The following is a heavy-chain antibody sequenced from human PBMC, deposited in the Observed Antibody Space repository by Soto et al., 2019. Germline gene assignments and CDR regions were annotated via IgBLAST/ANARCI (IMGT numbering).Heavy chain of an antibody. D-gene: IGHD2-15*01. CDR3: ARDYCSGGSCYSELDY. J-gene: IGHJ4*02. CDR1: GYTFTSYA. CDR2: INAGNGNT. V-gene: IGHV1-3*01. Sequence: SVKVSCKASGYTFTSYAMHWVRQAPGQRLEWMGWINAGNGNTKYSQKFQGRVTITRDTSASTAYMELSSLRSEDTAVYYCARDYCSGGSCYSELDYWGQGTLVTVSS.